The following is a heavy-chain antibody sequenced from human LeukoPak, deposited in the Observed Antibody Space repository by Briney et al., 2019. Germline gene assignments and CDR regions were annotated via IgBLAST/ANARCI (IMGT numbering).Heavy chain of an antibody. CDR3: AREDVRLRPSEDY. CDR1: GYTFTGYY. V-gene: IGHV1-2*02. J-gene: IGHJ4*02. CDR2: INPNSGGT. Sequence: GASVKVSCKASGYTFTGYYMHWVRQAPGQGREWMGWINPNSGGTNYAQKFQGRVTRTRDTSISTAYMELSRRRSDDTAVYYCAREDVRLRPSEDYWGQGTLVTVSS.